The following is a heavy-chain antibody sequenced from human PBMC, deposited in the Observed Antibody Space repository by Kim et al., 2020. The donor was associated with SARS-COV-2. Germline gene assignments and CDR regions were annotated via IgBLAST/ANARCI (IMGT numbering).Heavy chain of an antibody. V-gene: IGHV3-23*01. CDR3: AKGRGSGSYYDPYYFDF. Sequence: VKGRFTISRDNSKSTLYLQMNSLRAEDTAVYYCAKGRGSGSYYDPYYFDFWGQGTLVTVSS. J-gene: IGHJ4*02. D-gene: IGHD1-26*01.